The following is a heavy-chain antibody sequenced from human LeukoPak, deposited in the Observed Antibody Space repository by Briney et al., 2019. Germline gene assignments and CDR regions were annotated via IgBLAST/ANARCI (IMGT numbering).Heavy chain of an antibody. J-gene: IGHJ4*02. V-gene: IGHV4-39*01. Sequence: SETLSLTCTVSGGSISSNNYYWGWIRQPPGKGLEWIGSIYYGGYTYYNPSLKSRVTISVDTSKNQFSLKLSFVTAADTAIYYCQSRFLEWLLDYWGQGTLDTVSS. CDR3: QSRFLEWLLDY. CDR1: GGSISSNNYY. D-gene: IGHD3-3*01. CDR2: IYYGGYT.